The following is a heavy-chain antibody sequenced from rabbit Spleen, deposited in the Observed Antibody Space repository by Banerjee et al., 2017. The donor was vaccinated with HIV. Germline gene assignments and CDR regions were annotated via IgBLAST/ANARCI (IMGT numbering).Heavy chain of an antibody. CDR2: IYTGSSGSP. V-gene: IGHV1S40*01. D-gene: IGHD4-2*01. J-gene: IGHJ4*01. CDR1: GIDFSSYGY. Sequence: QSLEESGGGLVKPGASLTLTCTASGIDFSSYGYMCWVRQAPGKGLEWIACIYTGSSGSPSCASWAKGRFTISKTSSTTVTLQMTSLAAADTATYFCARNSAGREGFNLWGPGTLVTVS. CDR3: ARNSAGREGFNL.